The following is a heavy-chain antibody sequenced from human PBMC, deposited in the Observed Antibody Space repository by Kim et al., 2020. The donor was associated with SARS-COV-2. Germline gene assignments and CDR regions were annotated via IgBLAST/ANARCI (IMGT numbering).Heavy chain of an antibody. Sequence: GGSLRLSCAASGFTFSSYAMSWVRQAPGKGLEWVSAISGSGGSTYYADSVKGRFTISRDNSKNTLYLQMNSLRAEDTAVYYCAKAIPGFGELLGAFDIWGQGTMVTVSS. CDR1: GFTFSSYA. CDR3: AKAIPGFGELLGAFDI. V-gene: IGHV3-23*01. J-gene: IGHJ3*02. CDR2: ISGSGGST. D-gene: IGHD3-10*01.